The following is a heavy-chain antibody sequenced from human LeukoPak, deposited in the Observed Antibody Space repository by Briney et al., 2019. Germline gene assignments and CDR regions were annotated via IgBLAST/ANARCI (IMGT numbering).Heavy chain of an antibody. J-gene: IGHJ4*02. Sequence: SQTLSLTCTVSGGSISSGSYYWSWIRQPAGKGLEWIGRIYTSGSTNYNPSLKSRVTISVDTSKNQFSLKLSPVTAADTAVYYCARGTIVVVVAAIGDYFDYWGQGTLVTVSS. V-gene: IGHV4-61*02. CDR3: ARGTIVVVVAAIGDYFDY. D-gene: IGHD2-15*01. CDR2: IYTSGST. CDR1: GGSISSGSYY.